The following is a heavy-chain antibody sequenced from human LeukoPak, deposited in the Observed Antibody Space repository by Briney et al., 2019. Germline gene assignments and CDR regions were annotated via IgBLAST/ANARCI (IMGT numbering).Heavy chain of an antibody. V-gene: IGHV4-59*08. CDR1: GGSISSYY. Sequence: SETLSLTCTVSGGSISSYYWSWIRQPPGKGLEWIGYIYYSGSTNYNPPLKSRVTMSVDTSKTQFSLKLRSVSAADTAVYYCARATITMALGIPADAFDIWGQGTMVTVSS. J-gene: IGHJ3*02. CDR2: IYYSGST. CDR3: ARATITMALGIPADAFDI. D-gene: IGHD3-10*01.